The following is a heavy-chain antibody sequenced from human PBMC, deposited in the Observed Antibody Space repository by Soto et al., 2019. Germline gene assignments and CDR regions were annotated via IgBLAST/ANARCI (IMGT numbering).Heavy chain of an antibody. V-gene: IGHV4-34*01. CDR1: GGSFSGYY. J-gene: IGHJ4*02. Sequence: QVQLQQWGAGLLKPSETLSLTCAVYGGSFSGYYWSWIRQPPGKGLEWIGEINHSGSTNYNPSLKCRVTISVDTSKNQFSLKRSSVTAADTAVYYCARKMSSGWYGNYWGQGTLVTVSS. CDR3: ARKMSSGWYGNY. CDR2: INHSGST. D-gene: IGHD6-19*01.